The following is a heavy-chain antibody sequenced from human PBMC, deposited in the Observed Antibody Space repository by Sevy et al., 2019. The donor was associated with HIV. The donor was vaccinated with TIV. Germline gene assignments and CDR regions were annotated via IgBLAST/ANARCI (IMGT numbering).Heavy chain of an antibody. CDR2: IYNVGDT. CDR1: GGSISGYY. V-gene: IGHV4-59*01. J-gene: IGHJ5*02. CDR3: ARRVPALAGNWFDP. Sequence: SETLSLTCTVSGGSISGYYWSWIRQSPGKGLEWIGYIYNVGDTRYNPSLKSRVTISMATSKNHFSLHLNSVTAADTAVYYCARRVPALAGNWFDPWGQGTLVTVSS.